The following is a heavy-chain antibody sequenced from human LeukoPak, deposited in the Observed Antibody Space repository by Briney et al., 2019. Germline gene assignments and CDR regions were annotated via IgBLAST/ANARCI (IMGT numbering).Heavy chain of an antibody. CDR1: GYTFTSYD. V-gene: IGHV1-8*03. J-gene: IGHJ3*02. Sequence: ASVKVSCKASGYTFTSYDINWVRQATGQGLEWMGWMNPNSGNTAYAQKFQGRVTITRNTSISTAYMELSSLRSEDPAVYYCARVRRWGFYGGNSGDAFDIWGQATMVTVSS. CDR3: ARVRRWGFYGGNSGDAFDI. CDR2: MNPNSGNT. D-gene: IGHD4-23*01.